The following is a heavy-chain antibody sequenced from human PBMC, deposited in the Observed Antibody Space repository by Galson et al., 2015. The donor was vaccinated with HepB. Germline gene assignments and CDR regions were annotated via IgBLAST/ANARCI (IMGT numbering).Heavy chain of an antibody. CDR2: FDPEDGET. V-gene: IGHV1-24*01. D-gene: IGHD3-22*01. CDR1: GYTLIELS. Sequence: CKVSGYTLIELSMHWVRQAPGKGLEWMGGFDPEDGETIYAQKFQGRVTMTEDTSTDTAYMELSSLRSEDTAVYYCATLFTGYYDSSGYYDAFDIWGQGTMVTVSS. J-gene: IGHJ3*02. CDR3: ATLFTGYYDSSGYYDAFDI.